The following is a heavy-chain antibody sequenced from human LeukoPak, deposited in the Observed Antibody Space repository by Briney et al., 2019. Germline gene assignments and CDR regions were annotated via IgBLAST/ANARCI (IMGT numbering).Heavy chain of an antibody. J-gene: IGHJ4*02. V-gene: IGHV3-11*04. CDR3: ASMTTVTTSYGQYPDY. CDR2: SSGNGGVI. D-gene: IGHD4-17*01. Sequence: GGSLRLSCAASGFTFSDNYMTRVRQAPARGLEWLSYSSGNGGVIQDADSVKGRFTISRDNAKNSLYLQMNSLRAEDTAVYYCASMTTVTTSYGQYPDYWGQGTLVTVSS. CDR1: GFTFSDNY.